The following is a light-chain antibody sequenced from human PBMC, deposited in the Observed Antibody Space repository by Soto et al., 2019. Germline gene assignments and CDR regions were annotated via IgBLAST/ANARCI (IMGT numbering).Light chain of an antibody. CDR3: QQYGSSPPYI. CDR2: GAS. J-gene: IGKJ2*01. Sequence: EFVLTQSPGTLSLSAGERATLSCRASQSVINNYLAWYQQKPGQAPRLLIYGASSRATGIPDRFSGSGSGTDFTLTISRLEPEDFAVYYCQQYGSSPPYIFGQGTRLDIK. CDR1: QSVINNY. V-gene: IGKV3-20*01.